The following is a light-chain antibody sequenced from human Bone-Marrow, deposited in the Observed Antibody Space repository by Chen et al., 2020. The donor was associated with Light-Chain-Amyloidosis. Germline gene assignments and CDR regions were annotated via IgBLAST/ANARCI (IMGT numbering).Light chain of an antibody. V-gene: IGKV4-1*01. Sequence: DIVMTQSPDSLAVSLGERATINCKSSQSVLYSPNNWNYLAWYQQKPGQPPKLLIYLASIRESGVPDRFSGSASGTDFTLTISSLQTEDVAVYYCQQYYSTPHTFGQGTKLEIK. CDR1: QSVLYSPNNWNY. J-gene: IGKJ2*01. CDR3: QQYYSTPHT. CDR2: LAS.